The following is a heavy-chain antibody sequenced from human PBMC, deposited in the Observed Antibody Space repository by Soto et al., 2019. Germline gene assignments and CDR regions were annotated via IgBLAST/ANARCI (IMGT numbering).Heavy chain of an antibody. D-gene: IGHD4-17*01. CDR1: GGSISSGDYY. Sequence: SETLSLTCTVSGGSISSGDYYWSWIRQPPGKGLEWIGYIYYSGSTYYNPSLKSRVTISVDTSKNQFSLKLSSVTAADTAVYYCARVGYGDYWFDPWGQGTLVTVSS. CDR3: ARVGYGDYWFDP. J-gene: IGHJ5*02. CDR2: IYYSGST. V-gene: IGHV4-30-4*01.